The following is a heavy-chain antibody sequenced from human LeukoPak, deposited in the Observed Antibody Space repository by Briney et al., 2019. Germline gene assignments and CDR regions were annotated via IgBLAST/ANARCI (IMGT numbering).Heavy chain of an antibody. D-gene: IGHD4-23*01. CDR1: GGTFSSYA. V-gene: IGHV1-69*05. Sequence: GASVKVSCKASGGTFSSYAISWVRQAPGQGLEWMGRIIPIVGTANYAQKFQGRVTITTDESTSTAYMELSSLRSEDTAVYYCARHTMVVTAYYFDYWGQGTLVTVSS. CDR2: IIPIVGTA. CDR3: ARHTMVVTAYYFDY. J-gene: IGHJ4*02.